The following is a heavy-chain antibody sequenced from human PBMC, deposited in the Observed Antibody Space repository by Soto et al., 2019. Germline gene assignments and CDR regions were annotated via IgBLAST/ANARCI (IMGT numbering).Heavy chain of an antibody. CDR2: MNPNSGNT. CDR3: AREREGSGFDP. CDR1: GYTFTSYD. Sequence: QVQLVQSGAEVKKPGASVKVSCKASGYTFTSYDINWVRQATGQGLEWMGWMNPNSGNTAYAQKFEGRVTMTRNISISTAYMELGSLRSEGTAVYLCAREREGSGFDPWGQGTLVTVSS. D-gene: IGHD1-26*01. V-gene: IGHV1-8*01. J-gene: IGHJ5*02.